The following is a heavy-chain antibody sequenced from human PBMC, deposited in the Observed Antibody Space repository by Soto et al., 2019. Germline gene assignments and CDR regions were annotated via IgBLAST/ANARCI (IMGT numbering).Heavy chain of an antibody. V-gene: IGHV4-59*01. Sequence: QVQLQEPGPGLVKPSETLSLTCTVSGGSISSYYWSWIRQPPGKGLEWIGYIYYSGSTNYNPSLKSRLSLSVVTSKNQFSRKLSSVTAAATAVYYCARDGHDYGGNSYYYYGMDVWGQGTTVTVSS. J-gene: IGHJ6*02. CDR1: GGSISSYY. CDR3: ARDGHDYGGNSYYYYGMDV. D-gene: IGHD4-17*01. CDR2: IYYSGST.